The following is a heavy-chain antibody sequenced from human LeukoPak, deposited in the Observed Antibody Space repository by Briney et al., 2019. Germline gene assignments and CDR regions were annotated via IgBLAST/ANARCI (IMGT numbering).Heavy chain of an antibody. Sequence: SETLSLTCTVSGGSISSYYWSWIRQPPGKGLEWMGYIYYSGSTNYNPSLKSRVTISVDTSKNQFSLKLSSVTAADTAVYYCARVSSGVIAFDYWGQGTLVTVSS. J-gene: IGHJ4*02. CDR1: GGSISSYY. V-gene: IGHV4-59*01. CDR2: IYYSGST. D-gene: IGHD3-22*01. CDR3: ARVSSGVIAFDY.